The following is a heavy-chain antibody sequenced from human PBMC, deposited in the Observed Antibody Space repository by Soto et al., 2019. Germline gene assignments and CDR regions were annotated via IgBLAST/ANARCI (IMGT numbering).Heavy chain of an antibody. J-gene: IGHJ5*02. D-gene: IGHD3-10*02. CDR1: EGTFSSYC. V-gene: IGHV3-74*01. CDR2: ITANGSTI. CDR3: ARTYVRGLAGIDP. Sequence: GGSLRLSCAASEGTFSSYCKHWVRHVPGEGLLWFESITANGSTISDTNYQKVRVTIARHNVKNTLYLQMNSRRGHDTAVYYCARTYVRGLAGIDPSNQGTLLTVSS.